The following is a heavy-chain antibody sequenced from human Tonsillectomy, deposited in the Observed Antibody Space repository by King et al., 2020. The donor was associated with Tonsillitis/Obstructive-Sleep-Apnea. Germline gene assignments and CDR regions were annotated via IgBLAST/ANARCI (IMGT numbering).Heavy chain of an antibody. Sequence: QLQESGPGLVKPSETLSLTCTVSGGSINSYYWSWIRQPPGKGLEWIGYIYYSGTTNYNPSLKNRVTISVDTSKNQFSLKLSSVTAADTAVYYCARAMIVRPYYFDYWGQGTLVTVSS. D-gene: IGHD3-22*01. CDR2: IYYSGTT. V-gene: IGHV4-59*01. CDR3: ARAMIVRPYYFDY. CDR1: GGSINSYY. J-gene: IGHJ4*02.